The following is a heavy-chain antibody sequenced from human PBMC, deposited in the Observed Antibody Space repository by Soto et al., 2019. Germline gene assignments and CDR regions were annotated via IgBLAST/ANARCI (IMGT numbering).Heavy chain of an antibody. CDR3: ARDSSGWYGRFDY. CDR2: ISYDGSNK. CDR1: GFTFSSYA. V-gene: IGHV3-30-3*01. Sequence: QVQLVESGGGVVQPGRSLRLSCAASGFTFSSYAMHWVRQAPGKGLEWVAVISYDGSNKYYADSVKGRFTISRDNSKNTLYLQMNSLRAEDTAVYYCARDSSGWYGRFDYWGQGTLVTVSS. D-gene: IGHD6-19*01. J-gene: IGHJ4*02.